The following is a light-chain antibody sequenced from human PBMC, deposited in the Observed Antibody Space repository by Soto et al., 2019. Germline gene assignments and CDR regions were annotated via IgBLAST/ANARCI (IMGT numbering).Light chain of an antibody. J-gene: IGKJ1*01. CDR3: LQYKTWPSWT. CDR2: GAS. Sequence: GMTQSPDTPSVSTRERATLSCRSNEDVGRFLAWYQQKPGQAPRLLLFGASSRATGGPDRFSGGGSGTEFTLAISSLQPDDVAVYFCLQYKTWPSWTFGQGTKVDIK. CDR1: EDVGRF. V-gene: IGKV3-15*01.